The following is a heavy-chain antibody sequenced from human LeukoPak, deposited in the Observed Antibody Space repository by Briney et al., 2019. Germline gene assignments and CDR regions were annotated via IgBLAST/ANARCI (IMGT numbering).Heavy chain of an antibody. Sequence: PSETLSLTCAVYGGSFSGYYWSWIRQPPGKGLEWIGEINHSGSTNYNPSLKSRVTISVDTSKNQFSLKLSSVTAADTAVYYCASGVRDTAMVYYFDYWGQGTLVTVSS. D-gene: IGHD5-18*01. CDR2: INHSGST. CDR1: GGSFSGYY. CDR3: ASGVRDTAMVYYFDY. V-gene: IGHV4-34*01. J-gene: IGHJ4*02.